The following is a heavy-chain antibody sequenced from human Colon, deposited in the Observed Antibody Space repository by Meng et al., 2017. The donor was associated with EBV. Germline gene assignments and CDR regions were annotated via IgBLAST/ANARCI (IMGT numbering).Heavy chain of an antibody. D-gene: IGHD3-10*01. V-gene: IGHV4-39*01. CDR3: ARRRYYYGSGSYHSYYFDY. Sequence: LQLQHSAPGLGKVLATLALTCTVYGGSISISSYDWGWIRQPPGKGLEWIGSIYYNGSTYYNPSLKSRATISVDTYKNQFSLKLNSVTAADTAVYYCARRRYYYGSGSYHSYYFDYWGQGALVTVSS. CDR1: GGSISISSYD. CDR2: IYYNGST. J-gene: IGHJ4*02.